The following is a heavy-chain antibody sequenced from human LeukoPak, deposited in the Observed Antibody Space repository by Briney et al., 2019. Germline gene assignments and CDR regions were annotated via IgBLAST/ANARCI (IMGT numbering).Heavy chain of an antibody. CDR3: ARDFFPIVDSTWYEIGY. CDR1: GFTFNDYA. CDR2: ISYDGYDK. D-gene: IGHD2-21*01. Sequence: GGSLRLSCAASGFTFNDYAMYWVRQAPGKGLEWVTLISYDGYDKSYADSVRGRFTISRDNSRNRLYLQMDSLRSEDTAVYYCARDFFPIVDSTWYEIGYWGQGTLVTVSS. J-gene: IGHJ4*02. V-gene: IGHV3-30-3*01.